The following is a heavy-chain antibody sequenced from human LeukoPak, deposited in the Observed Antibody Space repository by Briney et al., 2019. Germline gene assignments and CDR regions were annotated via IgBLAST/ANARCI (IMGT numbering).Heavy chain of an antibody. Sequence: SQTLSLTCTVSGGSISSGDYYWGWIRQPPGKGLEWIGYIYYSGSTYYNPSLKSRVTISVDTSKNQFSLKLSSVTAADTAVYYCARDQVGSYYFDYWGQGTLVTVSS. CDR3: ARDQVGSYYFDY. J-gene: IGHJ4*02. D-gene: IGHD3-10*01. CDR2: IYYSGST. V-gene: IGHV4-30-4*01. CDR1: GGSISSGDYY.